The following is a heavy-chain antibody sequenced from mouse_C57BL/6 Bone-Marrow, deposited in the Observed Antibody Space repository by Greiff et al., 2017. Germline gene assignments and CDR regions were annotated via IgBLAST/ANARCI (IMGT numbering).Heavy chain of an antibody. CDR2: INPDSSTI. J-gene: IGHJ1*03. V-gene: IGHV4-1*01. Sequence: EVKLVESGGGLVQPGGSLKLSCAASGIDFSRYWMSWVRRAPGTGLEWIGEINPDSSTINYAPSLKDKFIISRDNAKNTLYLQMSKVRSEDTALYYCARRVPDGYYWYFDVWGTGTTVTVSS. CDR3: ARRVPDGYYWYFDV. D-gene: IGHD2-3*01. CDR1: GIDFSRYW.